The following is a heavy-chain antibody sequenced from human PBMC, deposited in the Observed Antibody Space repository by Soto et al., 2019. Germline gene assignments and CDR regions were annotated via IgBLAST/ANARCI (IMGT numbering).Heavy chain of an antibody. J-gene: IGHJ4*02. CDR3: ASGWFGEFVYQFDY. CDR1: GYTFTSYG. D-gene: IGHD3-10*01. Sequence: QVQLVQSGAEVKKPGASVKVSCKPSGYTFTSYGITWVRQAPGHGREWMGWISAYNGNTNYAQKFQGRVTMTTDTSTSTAYMELRSLGSDDTAVYYCASGWFGEFVYQFDYWGQGTLVTVSS. CDR2: ISAYNGNT. V-gene: IGHV1-18*01.